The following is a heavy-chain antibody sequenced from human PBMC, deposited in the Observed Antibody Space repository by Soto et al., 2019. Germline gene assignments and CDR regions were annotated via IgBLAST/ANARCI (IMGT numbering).Heavy chain of an antibody. CDR1: SGSLSSGGYY. CDR2: IYFTGIT. V-gene: IGHV4-31*03. J-gene: IGHJ5*02. CDR3: ASAPPYLKANSFDL. Sequence: SETLSLTCTVSSGSLSSGGYYWDWIRQHPVKGLEWIGYIYFTGITYSTPSLKSRVTLSVDTSKSQFSLELRSVTAADTAIYYCASAPPYLKANSFDLWRPGVLLT.